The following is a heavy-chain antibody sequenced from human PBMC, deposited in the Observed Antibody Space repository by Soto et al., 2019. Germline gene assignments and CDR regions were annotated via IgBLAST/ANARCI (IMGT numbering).Heavy chain of an antibody. D-gene: IGHD3-10*01. CDR2: ISGSGGST. J-gene: IGHJ4*02. CDR3: AQVKYYGSGSYQYFDY. Sequence: EVQLLESGGGLVQPGGSLRLSCAASGFTFSSYAMSWVRQAPGKGLEWVSAISGSGGSTYYADSVKGRFTISRDNSKNTLYLQMNSMRAEDTAVYYCAQVKYYGSGSYQYFDYWGQGTLVTVSS. CDR1: GFTFSSYA. V-gene: IGHV3-23*01.